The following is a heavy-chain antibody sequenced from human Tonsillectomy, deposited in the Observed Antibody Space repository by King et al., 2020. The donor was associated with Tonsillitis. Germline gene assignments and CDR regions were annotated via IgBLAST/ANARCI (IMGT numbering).Heavy chain of an antibody. CDR3: ARGGGTVVGAFDI. V-gene: IGHV1-2*02. J-gene: IGHJ3*02. CDR2: INTNTGGT. Sequence: VQLVESGAEVKKPGASVKVSCKAFGYTFTGYYFHWVRQAPGQGLEWMGWINTNTGGTNPAQKFQGRVTMTRDTSINTAYMELSRLGSDDTALFYCARGGGTVVGAFDIWGQGTMVTVSS. CDR1: GYTFTGYY. D-gene: IGHD1/OR15-1a*01.